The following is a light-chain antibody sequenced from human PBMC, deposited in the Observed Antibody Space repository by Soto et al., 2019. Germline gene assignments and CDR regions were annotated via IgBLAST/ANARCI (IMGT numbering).Light chain of an antibody. CDR2: AAS. CDR3: QQSYSHPRT. V-gene: IGKV1-39*01. J-gene: IGKJ1*01. Sequence: DIPMTQSPSSLSTSVGDRVTITCRASQSIGIYLNWYQQRPGKAPKLLIYAASSLQSGVPSRFSGSGSGTDFTLTISTLQPEDIATYYCQQSYSHPRTFGQGTKVEIK. CDR1: QSIGIY.